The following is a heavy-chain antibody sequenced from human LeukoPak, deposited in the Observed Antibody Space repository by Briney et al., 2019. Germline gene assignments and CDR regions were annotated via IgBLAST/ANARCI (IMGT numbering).Heavy chain of an antibody. CDR1: GFTFNSYA. J-gene: IGHJ3*02. V-gene: IGHV3-23*01. CDR2: ISGSGGST. CDR3: AKSPLSVSNAFDI. D-gene: IGHD5/OR15-5a*01. Sequence: PGGSLRLSCAASGFTFNSYAMNWVRQAPGKGLEWVSGISGSGGSTYYADSVKGRFTISRDNSKNTLYLQMNSLRAEDTAVYYCAKSPLSVSNAFDIWGQGTMVTVSS.